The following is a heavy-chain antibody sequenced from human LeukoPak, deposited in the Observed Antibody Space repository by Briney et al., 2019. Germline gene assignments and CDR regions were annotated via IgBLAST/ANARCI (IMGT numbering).Heavy chain of an antibody. CDR3: ARGGYFAYNIVIAAAGTVDY. CDR1: GFTFSSYA. CDR2: ISYDGSNK. V-gene: IGHV3-30-3*01. Sequence: PGRSLRLSCAASGFTFSSYAMHWVRQAPGKGLEWVAVISYDGSNKYYADSVKGRFTISRDNSKNTLYLQMNSLRAEDTAVYYCARGGYFAYNIVIAAAGTVDYWGQGTLVTVSS. D-gene: IGHD6-13*01. J-gene: IGHJ4*02.